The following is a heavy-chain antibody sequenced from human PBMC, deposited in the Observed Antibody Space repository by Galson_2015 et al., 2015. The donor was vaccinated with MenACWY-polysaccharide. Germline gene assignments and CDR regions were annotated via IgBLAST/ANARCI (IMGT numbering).Heavy chain of an antibody. V-gene: IGHV3-33*01. CDR3: ARLQSKYLDV. Sequence: SLRLSCAASGYRFSSYGIHWVRQAPGRGLEWVAVIWYDGSEYYYGDSVEGRFTISRDNSKNMAYLQMSSLRAEDTALYYCARLQSKYLDVWGKGTTVTVSS. D-gene: IGHD4-11*01. CDR2: IWYDGSEY. CDR1: GYRFSSYG. J-gene: IGHJ6*04.